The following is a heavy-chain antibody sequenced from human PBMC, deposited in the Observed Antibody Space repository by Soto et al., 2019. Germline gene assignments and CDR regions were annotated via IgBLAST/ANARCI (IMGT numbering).Heavy chain of an antibody. CDR2: INAGNGNT. D-gene: IGHD2-2*01. J-gene: IGHJ4*02. CDR3: ARAYCSSTSCKGGADY. V-gene: IGHV1-3*01. CDR1: GYTFTSYA. Sequence: QVQLVQSGAEVKKPGASVKVSCKASGYTFTSYAMHWVCQAPGQRLEWMGWINAGNGNTKYSQKFQGRVTITRDTSASTAYMELSSLRSEDTAVYYCARAYCSSTSCKGGADYWGQGTLVTVSS.